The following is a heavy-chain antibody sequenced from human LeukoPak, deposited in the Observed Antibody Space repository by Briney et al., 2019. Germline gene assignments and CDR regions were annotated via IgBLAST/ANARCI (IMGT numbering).Heavy chain of an antibody. J-gene: IGHJ4*02. CDR3: ARGPSVAAHLDY. CDR1: GGSISGTNW. CDR2: IYHHGAT. D-gene: IGHD5-12*01. V-gene: IGHV4-4*02. Sequence: PSGTLSLTCGVSGGSISGTNWWSWVRQPPGKGLEWIGEIYHHGATNYNPSLKSRVTLSVDKSKNQFSLELSSVTAADTAVYYCARGPSVAAHLDYWGQGTLVTVSS.